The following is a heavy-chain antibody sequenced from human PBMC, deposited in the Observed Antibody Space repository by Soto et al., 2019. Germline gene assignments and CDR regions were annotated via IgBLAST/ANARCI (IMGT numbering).Heavy chain of an antibody. J-gene: IGHJ6*02. V-gene: IGHV1-69*13. CDR3: AICSGGSCYPGYYGMDV. D-gene: IGHD2-15*01. CDR1: GGTFSSYA. CDR2: IIPIFGTA. Sequence: EASVKGLCKASGGTFSSYAISWVRQAPGQGLEWMGGIIPIFGTANYAQKFQGRVTITADESTSTAYMELSSLRSEDTAVYYCAICSGGSCYPGYYGMDVWGQGTTVTVSS.